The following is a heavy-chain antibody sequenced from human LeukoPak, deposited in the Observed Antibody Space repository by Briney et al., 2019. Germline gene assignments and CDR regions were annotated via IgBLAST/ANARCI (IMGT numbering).Heavy chain of an antibody. D-gene: IGHD5-12*01. CDR2: ISYDGSNK. CDR3: ARDPAVRGFFDH. CDR1: GFTFSSYA. Sequence: GGSLRLSCAASGFTFSSYAMHWVRQAPGKGLEWVAVISYDGSNKYYADSVKGRFTISRDNSKNTLYLQMNSLRAEDTAVYYCARDPAVRGFFDHWGQGTLVTVSS. V-gene: IGHV3-30-3*01. J-gene: IGHJ4*02.